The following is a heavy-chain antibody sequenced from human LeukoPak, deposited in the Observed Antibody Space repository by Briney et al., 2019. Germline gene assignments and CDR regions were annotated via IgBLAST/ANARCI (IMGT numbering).Heavy chain of an antibody. CDR1: GYTFTSYG. Sequence: ASVKVSCKASGYTFTSYGISWVRQAPGQGLEWMGWISAYNGNTNYAQKLQGRVTMTTDTSTSTAYTELRSLRSDDTAVYYCARVPGYSGYFYGMDVWGQGTTVTVSS. D-gene: IGHD5-12*01. CDR2: ISAYNGNT. J-gene: IGHJ6*02. CDR3: ARVPGYSGYFYGMDV. V-gene: IGHV1-18*01.